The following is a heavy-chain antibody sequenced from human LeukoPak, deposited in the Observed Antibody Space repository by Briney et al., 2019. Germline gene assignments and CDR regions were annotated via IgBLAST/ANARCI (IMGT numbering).Heavy chain of an antibody. CDR3: ARGPPPDFDY. CDR1: GDSISSYY. CDR2: IHPSGNT. V-gene: IGHV4-4*07. Sequence: PSETLSLTCTVSGDSISSYYWSWVRQPAGKGLEWIGRIHPSGNTNYNPSLKSRVTLSVDTSKNQFSQKLSSVTAADTAVYYCARGPPPDFDYWGRGTLVTVSS. J-gene: IGHJ4*02.